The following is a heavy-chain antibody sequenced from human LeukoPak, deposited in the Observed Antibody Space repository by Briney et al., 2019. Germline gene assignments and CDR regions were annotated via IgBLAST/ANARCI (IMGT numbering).Heavy chain of an antibody. CDR3: AKWGDYDILTGYYVPDY. CDR2: ITGSDGTS. D-gene: IGHD3-9*01. J-gene: IGHJ4*02. Sequence: LTGTSLRPSCVASGFTFTNYAMSWVRQAPGKGLEWVSAITGSDGTSHYADSVKGRFTISRDNSKNTLYLQVSSLRAEDTAAYYCAKWGDYDILTGYYVPDYWGQGTLVTVSS. CDR1: GFTFTNYA. V-gene: IGHV3-23*01.